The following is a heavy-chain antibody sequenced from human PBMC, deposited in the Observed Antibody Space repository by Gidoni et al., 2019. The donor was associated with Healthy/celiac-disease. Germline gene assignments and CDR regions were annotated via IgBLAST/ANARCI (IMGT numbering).Heavy chain of an antibody. V-gene: IGHV1-18*01. J-gene: IGHJ4*02. Sequence: QVQLVQSGAEVKKPGASVKVSCKTSGYTFSSYGISWVRQAPGHGLEWMGWISADNGNTDYAQNLQGRVTLTTDTYTRTAYMELRSLRSDDTALYYCARAIRDIIIMVFEDWGQGTLVTVSS. CDR3: ARAIRDIIIMVFED. D-gene: IGHD2-8*01. CDR2: ISADNGNT. CDR1: GYTFSSYG.